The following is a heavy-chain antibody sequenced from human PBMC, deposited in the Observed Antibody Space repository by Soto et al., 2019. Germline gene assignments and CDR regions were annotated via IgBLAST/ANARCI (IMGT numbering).Heavy chain of an antibody. J-gene: IGHJ4*02. V-gene: IGHV3-23*01. CDR3: AYSSTPFDY. CDR1: GFTFSSYA. Sequence: EVQLLESGGGLVQPGGSLRLSCAASGFTFSSYAMSWVRQAPGKGLEWVSAISGSGGSTYYADSVKXRFTISRDNSXXXLXXXXXXLRXEDTAVYYCAYSSTPFDYWGQGTLVTVSS. D-gene: IGHD6-13*01. CDR2: ISGSGGST.